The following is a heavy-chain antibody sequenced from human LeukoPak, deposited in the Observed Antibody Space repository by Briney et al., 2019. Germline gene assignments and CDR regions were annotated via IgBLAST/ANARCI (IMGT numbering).Heavy chain of an antibody. CDR1: GYIFTGYY. CDR2: INPNNGDT. Sequence: VASVKVSCKASGYIFTGYYMHWVRQAPGQGLEWMGWINPNNGDTNFAQKFQGRVTMTRDTSISTVYMELSRLRSDDTAVYYCAKEGSSGWVPNYWGQGTLVTVSS. CDR3: AKEGSSGWVPNY. D-gene: IGHD6-19*01. J-gene: IGHJ4*02. V-gene: IGHV1-2*02.